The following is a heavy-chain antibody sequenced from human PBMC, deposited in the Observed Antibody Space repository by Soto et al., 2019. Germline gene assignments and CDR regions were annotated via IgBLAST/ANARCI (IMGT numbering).Heavy chain of an antibody. D-gene: IGHD5-12*01. V-gene: IGHV3-23*01. J-gene: IGHJ5*02. CDR1: GFTFTNYA. Sequence: PGGSLRLSCAASGFTFTNYAMTWVRQAPGKGLEWVSSISAGGVSTYFADSVKGRFTISRDNSKNTLFLHMNSLRAEDTAVYYCAKMYRGYSGYIQSWGQGTLVTVSS. CDR2: ISAGGVST. CDR3: AKMYRGYSGYIQS.